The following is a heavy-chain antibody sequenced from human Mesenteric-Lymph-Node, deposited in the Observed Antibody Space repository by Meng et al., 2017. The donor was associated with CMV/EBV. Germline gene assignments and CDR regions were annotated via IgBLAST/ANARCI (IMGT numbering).Heavy chain of an antibody. J-gene: IGHJ4*02. Sequence: GGSLRLSCAASGFTFSTSWMHWVRQPPGKGLVWVSRISGDGSGTDFADSVKGRFTVSRDNAKNTLYLQMNSLRAEDTAVYYCTRGDWYSSSSFWGQGTLVTVSS. V-gene: IGHV3-74*01. CDR2: ISGDGSGT. CDR3: TRGDWYSSSSF. D-gene: IGHD6-6*01. CDR1: GFTFSTSW.